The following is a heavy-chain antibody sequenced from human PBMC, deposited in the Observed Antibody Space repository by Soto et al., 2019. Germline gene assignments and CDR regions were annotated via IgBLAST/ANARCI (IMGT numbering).Heavy chain of an antibody. Sequence: SETLSLTCSVSGGSVNNKTYYWSWIRQPPGKRLEWIGYVYYSGTTNYNPSLKSRVTISVDTSKNQFSLKLSSVTAADTAVYYCARVAGLSVVIPPLYWYFDLWGRGTLVTVSS. D-gene: IGHD3-22*01. CDR2: VYYSGTT. CDR3: ARVAGLSVVIPPLYWYFDL. J-gene: IGHJ2*01. CDR1: GGSVNNKTYY. V-gene: IGHV4-61*01.